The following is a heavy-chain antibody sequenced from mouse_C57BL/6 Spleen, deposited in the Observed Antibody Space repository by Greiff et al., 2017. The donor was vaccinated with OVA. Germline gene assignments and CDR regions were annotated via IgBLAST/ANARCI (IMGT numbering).Heavy chain of an antibody. D-gene: IGHD1-1*01. CDR3: ASPYYYGSSYYAMDY. Sequence: VQLKQSGAELVKPGASVKLSCTASGFNIKDYYMHWVKQRTEQGLEWIGRIDPEDGETKYAPNFQGKATITADTSSNTAYLQLSSLTSEDTAVYYCASPYYYGSSYYAMDYWGQGTSVTVSS. V-gene: IGHV14-2*01. J-gene: IGHJ4*01. CDR1: GFNIKDYY. CDR2: IDPEDGET.